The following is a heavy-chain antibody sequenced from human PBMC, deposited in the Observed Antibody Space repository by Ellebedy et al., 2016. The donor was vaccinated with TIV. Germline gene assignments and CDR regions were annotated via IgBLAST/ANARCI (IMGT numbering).Heavy chain of an antibody. CDR3: ARYGRAASSSWIDY. CDR1: GFTFSSCA. CDR2: ISGGGGST. J-gene: IGHJ4*02. D-gene: IGHD6-13*01. V-gene: IGHV3-23*01. Sequence: GESLKISXAASGFTFSSCAMNWVRQGQGKGLEWVSSISGGGGSTYYADSVKGRFTISRDNSKNTLYLQMNSLRAEDTAVYYCARYGRAASSSWIDYWGQGTLVTVSS.